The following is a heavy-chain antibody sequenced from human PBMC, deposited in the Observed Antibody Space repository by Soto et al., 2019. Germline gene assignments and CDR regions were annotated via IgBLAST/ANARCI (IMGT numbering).Heavy chain of an antibody. Sequence: QVQLQESGPGLVKPSETLSLTCSVSGVSLTSYYWSWIRQPPGKTLEWIGCIFYNGTTNYNPSLKSRVTISLDMSKNQFSLKLKSVSAEDTALYYCARGKGTHRYWGPGTLVTVSS. V-gene: IGHV4-59*01. J-gene: IGHJ4*02. CDR3: ARGKGTHRY. CDR2: IFYNGTT. CDR1: GVSLTSYY. D-gene: IGHD3-10*01.